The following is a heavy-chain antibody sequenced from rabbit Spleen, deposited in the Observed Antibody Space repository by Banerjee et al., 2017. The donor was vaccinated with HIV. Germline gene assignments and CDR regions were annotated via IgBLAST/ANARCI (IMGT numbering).Heavy chain of an antibody. J-gene: IGHJ6*01. D-gene: IGHD4-1*01. CDR1: GFSFSSSYD. Sequence: QEQLVESGGGLVQPGASLTLTCKASGFSFSSSYDVCWVRQAPGKGLEWIACIDTGSSGFTYFASWAKGRFTISKTSSTTVTLQMTSLTAADTATYFCARDLDGVIGWNFGWWGPGTLVTVS. V-gene: IGHV1S45*01. CDR2: IDTGSSGFT. CDR3: ARDLDGVIGWNFGW.